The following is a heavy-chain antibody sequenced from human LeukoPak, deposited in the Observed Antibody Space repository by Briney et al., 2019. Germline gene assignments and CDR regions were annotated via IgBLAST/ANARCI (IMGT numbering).Heavy chain of an antibody. D-gene: IGHD2-8*02. Sequence: GGSLRLSCAASGFTFDDYTMHWVRQAPGKGLEWVSLISWDGGSTYYADSVKGRFTISRDNSKNSLYLQMNSLRTEDTALYYCATQPGDFDYWGQGTLVTVSS. CDR1: GFTFDDYT. CDR3: ATQPGDFDY. J-gene: IGHJ4*02. CDR2: ISWDGGST. V-gene: IGHV3-43*01.